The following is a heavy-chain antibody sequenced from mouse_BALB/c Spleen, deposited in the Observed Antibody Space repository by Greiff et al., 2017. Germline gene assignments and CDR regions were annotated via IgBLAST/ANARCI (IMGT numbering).Heavy chain of an antibody. CDR2: ISSGGSYT. Sequence: EVKVVESGGGLVKPGGSLKLSCAASGFTFSSYTMSWVRQTPEKRLEWVATISSGGSYTYYPDSVKGRFTISRDNAKNTLYLQMSSLKSEDTAMYYCARGGRYDAFAYWGQGTLVTVSA. CDR3: ARGGRYDAFAY. V-gene: IGHV5-6-4*01. D-gene: IGHD2-14*01. CDR1: GFTFSSYT. J-gene: IGHJ3*01.